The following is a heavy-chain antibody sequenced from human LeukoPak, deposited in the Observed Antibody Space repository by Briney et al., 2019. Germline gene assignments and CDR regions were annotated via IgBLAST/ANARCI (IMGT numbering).Heavy chain of an antibody. Sequence: SETLSLTCSVSSGSISTYYWNWFRQPPGKGLEWIGHRHDSRSSNYNPSLKSRVTISIDTSKNQFSLKLNSVTAADTADYYCARAPVVRGVFGWFDFWGQGVLVTVSS. J-gene: IGHJ5*01. CDR2: RHDSRSS. D-gene: IGHD3-10*01. V-gene: IGHV4-59*01. CDR1: SGSISTYY. CDR3: ARAPVVRGVFGWFDF.